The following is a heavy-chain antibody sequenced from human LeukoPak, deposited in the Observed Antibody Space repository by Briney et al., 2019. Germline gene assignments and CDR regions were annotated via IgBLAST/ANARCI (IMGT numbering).Heavy chain of an antibody. CDR3: ARDRTMYSSSWDPFDY. CDR2: IIPIFGTA. V-gene: IGHV1-69*13. Sequence: ASVKVSCKASGGTFSSYAISWVRQAPGQGLEWMGGIIPIFGTANYAQKFQGRVTITADESTRTAYMELSSLRSEDTAVYYCARDRTMYSSSWDPFDYWGQGTLVTVSS. CDR1: GGTFSSYA. J-gene: IGHJ4*02. D-gene: IGHD6-13*01.